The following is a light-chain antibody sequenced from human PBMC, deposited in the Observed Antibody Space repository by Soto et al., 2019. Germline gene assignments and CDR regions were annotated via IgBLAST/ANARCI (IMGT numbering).Light chain of an antibody. J-gene: IGKJ1*01. Sequence: DIQMTQSPSTLSASVGDRVTITCRASQTIDSWLAWYQQRPGKPPNLLIYKASTLASGVPLRFSGSGSGTEFTLTINSLQPDDFATYYCQQYHIYSGTLGQGTKVDIK. CDR3: QQYHIYSGT. V-gene: IGKV1-5*03. CDR2: KAS. CDR1: QTIDSW.